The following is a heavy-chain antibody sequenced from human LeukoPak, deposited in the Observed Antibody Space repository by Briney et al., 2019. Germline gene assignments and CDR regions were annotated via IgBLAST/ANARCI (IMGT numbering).Heavy chain of an antibody. D-gene: IGHD3-16*01. Sequence: SETLSLTCSVSGVSISDSYCSWIRQPAGQGLEWVGRIHTSGDTRYNPSLKGRVAMSVDTSNNQFSLRLTSVTAADTAIYFCATYKLLGDPEANWGQGTLVTVSS. CDR3: ATYKLLGDPEAN. CDR2: IHTSGDT. V-gene: IGHV4-4*07. J-gene: IGHJ4*02. CDR1: GVSISDSY.